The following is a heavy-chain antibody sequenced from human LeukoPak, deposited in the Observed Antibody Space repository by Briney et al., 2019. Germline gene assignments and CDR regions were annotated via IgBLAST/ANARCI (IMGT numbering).Heavy chain of an antibody. V-gene: IGHV5-51*01. CDR3: ARPNDYGYYFDY. D-gene: IGHD4-17*01. CDR1: GYSFNNYW. Sequence: PGESLKISCKGSGYSFNNYWIGWVRQMPGKGLGWMGIIYPGDSDTRYSPSFQGQVTISVDKSISTAYLQWSSLKASDTAIYYCARPNDYGYYFDYWGQGTLVTVST. J-gene: IGHJ4*02. CDR2: IYPGDSDT.